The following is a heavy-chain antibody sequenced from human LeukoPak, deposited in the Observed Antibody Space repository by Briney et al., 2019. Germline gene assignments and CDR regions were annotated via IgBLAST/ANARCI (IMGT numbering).Heavy chain of an antibody. CDR2: ISISSSYI. D-gene: IGHD3-3*01. J-gene: IGHJ4*02. CDR1: GFTFSSYS. Sequence: GGSLRLSCAASGFTFSSYSMNWVRQAPGKGLEWVSSISISSSYISYADSVTGRFTTSRDNAKNSLYLQMNSLRAEDTAVYYCARDPYDFWSGYYKGNDYWGQGTLVTVSS. CDR3: ARDPYDFWSGYYKGNDY. V-gene: IGHV3-21*01.